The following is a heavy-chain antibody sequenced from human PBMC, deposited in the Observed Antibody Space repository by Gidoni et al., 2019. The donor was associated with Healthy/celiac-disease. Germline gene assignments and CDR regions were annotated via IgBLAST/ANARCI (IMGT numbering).Heavy chain of an antibody. J-gene: IGHJ4*02. D-gene: IGHD3-10*01. V-gene: IGHV3-11*05. CDR2: ISSSSSYT. CDR1: GFTFSAYY. CDR3: ARRYYYGSTRAYYFDY. Sequence: QVQLVESGGGLVKPGGSLRLSCAASGFTFSAYYMSWIRQAPGKGLEWVSYISSSSSYTNYADSVKGRFTISRDNAKNSLYLQMNSLRAEDTAVYYCARRYYYGSTRAYYFDYWGQGTLVTVSS.